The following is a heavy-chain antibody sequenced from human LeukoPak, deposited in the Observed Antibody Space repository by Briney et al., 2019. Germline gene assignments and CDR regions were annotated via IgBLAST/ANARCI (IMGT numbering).Heavy chain of an antibody. CDR1: SGSITSGGYS. D-gene: IGHD4-11*01. V-gene: IGHV4-31*03. Sequence: SQTLSLTCTVSSGSITSGGYSWNWIRQPPGKGLEWIGYIYYSGSTFYNPSIKSRVTMSVDTSKNQFSLKLSSVTAADTAVYYCARAPKGMTTVRYYYYYYMDVWGKGTTVTVSS. CDR2: IYYSGST. CDR3: ARAPKGMTTVRYYYYYYMDV. J-gene: IGHJ6*03.